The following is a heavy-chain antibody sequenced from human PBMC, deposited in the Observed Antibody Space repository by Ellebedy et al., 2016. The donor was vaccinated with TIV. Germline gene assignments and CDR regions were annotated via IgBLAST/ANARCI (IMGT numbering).Heavy chain of an antibody. D-gene: IGHD1-26*01. V-gene: IGHV4-39*01. J-gene: IGHJ5*02. CDR3: ARREGARVGWFDP. CDR1: GGSISTTDSY. CDR2: ISYSGNT. Sequence: MPSETLSLTCSVSGGSISTTDSYWGCGWIRRPPGKGLDWIGTISYSGNTYYNASLKSRVTMSTDTSKNQFSLKLNSVTAADTAVYYCARREGARVGWFDPWGQGTLVTVSS.